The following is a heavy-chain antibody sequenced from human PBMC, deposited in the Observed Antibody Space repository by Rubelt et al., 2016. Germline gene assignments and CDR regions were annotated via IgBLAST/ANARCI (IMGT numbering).Heavy chain of an antibody. D-gene: IGHD2-8*01. CDR3: ASLSRAVGLFDY. V-gene: IGHV4-61*01. J-gene: IGHJ4*02. CDR2: VYYSGSA. Sequence: QLQLQESAPGLVKPSETLSLTCSVSIGHVNSGSYFWSWIRRPPGKGLELIGHVYYSGSATYNPSLKSRLTISVDPSKNQFSLKLTAVTAADTAVYYCASLSRAVGLFDYWGQGTLVTVSS. CDR1: IGHVNSGSYF.